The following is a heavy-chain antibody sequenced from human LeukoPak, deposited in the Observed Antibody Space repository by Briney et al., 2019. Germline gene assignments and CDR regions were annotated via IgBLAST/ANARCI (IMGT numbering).Heavy chain of an antibody. V-gene: IGHV3-23*01. CDR1: GFTFSSYA. CDR2: ISGSGGST. Sequence: PGGSLRLSCAASGFTFSSYAMSWVRQAPGKGLEWASAISGSGGSTYYADSVKGRFTISRDNSKNTLYLQMNSLRAEDTAVYYCAKVPYSSSWSKPDYWGQGTLVTVSS. D-gene: IGHD6-13*01. J-gene: IGHJ4*02. CDR3: AKVPYSSSWSKPDY.